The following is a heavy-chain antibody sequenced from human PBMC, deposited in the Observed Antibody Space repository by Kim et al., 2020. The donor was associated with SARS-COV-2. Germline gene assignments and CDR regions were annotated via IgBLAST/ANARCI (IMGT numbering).Heavy chain of an antibody. CDR1: GFIFRSYW. CDR2: IKQDGSDK. CDR3: GRDSERSSSWPDLFDF. J-gene: IGHJ4*02. Sequence: LSLTCAASGFIFRSYWMTWVRQAPGKGLEWVANIKQDGSDKYYVDSVKGRFTISRDNAKNSVYLQMNSLRAEDTAVYYCGRDSERSSSWPDLFDFWGQGTLVTVSS. D-gene: IGHD6-13*01. V-gene: IGHV3-7*01.